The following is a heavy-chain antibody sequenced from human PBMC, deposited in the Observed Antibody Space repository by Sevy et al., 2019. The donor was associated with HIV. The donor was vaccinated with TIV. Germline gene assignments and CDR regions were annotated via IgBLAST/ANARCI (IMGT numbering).Heavy chain of an antibody. CDR1: GFTFSSYW. Sequence: GGSLRLSCAASGFTFSSYWMSWVRQAAGKGLEWVANIKKDGSEKYYVDSVKGRFTISRDNAKNSLYLQMNSLRVEDTAMYYCARDCSSTNCLWGLDVWGQGTTVTVSS. J-gene: IGHJ6*02. D-gene: IGHD2-2*01. CDR2: IKKDGSEK. V-gene: IGHV3-7*03. CDR3: ARDCSSTNCLWGLDV.